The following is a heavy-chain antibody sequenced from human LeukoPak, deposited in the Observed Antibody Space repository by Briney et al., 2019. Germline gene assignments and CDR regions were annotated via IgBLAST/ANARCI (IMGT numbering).Heavy chain of an antibody. Sequence: GGSLRLSCAASGFTFSSYAMSWVHQAPGKGLEWVSAISGSGGSTYYADSAKGRFTISRDNSKNTLYLQMNSLRAEDTAVYYCAKEGLYCSSTSCSWFDPWGQGTLVTVSS. D-gene: IGHD2-2*01. CDR2: ISGSGGST. V-gene: IGHV3-23*01. CDR3: AKEGLYCSSTSCSWFDP. J-gene: IGHJ5*02. CDR1: GFTFSSYA.